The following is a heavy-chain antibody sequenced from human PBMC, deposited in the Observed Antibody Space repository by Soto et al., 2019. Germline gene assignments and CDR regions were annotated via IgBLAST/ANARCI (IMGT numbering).Heavy chain of an antibody. D-gene: IGHD2-21*02. CDR2: INPNSGGT. CDR1: GYTLTGYY. CDR3: ARDCGGDCYSYYYYGMDV. Sequence: ASVKVSCKASGYTLTGYYMHWVRQAPGQGLEWMGWINPNSGGTNYAQKFQGWVTMTRDTSISTAYMELSRLRSDDTAVYYCARDCGGDCYSYYYYGMDVWGQ. V-gene: IGHV1-2*04. J-gene: IGHJ6*02.